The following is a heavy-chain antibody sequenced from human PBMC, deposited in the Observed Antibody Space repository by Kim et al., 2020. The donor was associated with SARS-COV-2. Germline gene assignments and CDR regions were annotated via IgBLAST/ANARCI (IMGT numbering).Heavy chain of an antibody. CDR1: GFTFSSYW. CDR3: ARGSSGSYPRAFDI. Sequence: GALRLSCAASGFTFSSYWMHWVRQAPGKGLVCVSRINSDGSSITYADSVKGRFTISRDNAKNTLYLQMNSLRAEDTAVYYCARGSSGSYPRAFDIWGQG. J-gene: IGHJ3*02. D-gene: IGHD1-26*01. CDR2: INSDGSSI. V-gene: IGHV3-74*01.